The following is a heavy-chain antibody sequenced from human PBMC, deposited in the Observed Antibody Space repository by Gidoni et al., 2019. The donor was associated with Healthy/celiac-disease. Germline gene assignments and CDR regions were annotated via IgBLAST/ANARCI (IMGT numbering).Heavy chain of an antibody. Sequence: QVQLQQWGAGLLKPSETLSLTCAVYGGSFSGYYWSWIRPPPGKGLEWIGEINHSGSTNYTPSLKIRVTISVDTSKNQFSLKLSSVTAADTAVYYGARTRHLTPRSAFDIWGQGTMVTVSS. CDR1: GGSFSGYY. CDR3: ARTRHLTPRSAFDI. J-gene: IGHJ3*02. V-gene: IGHV4-34*01. CDR2: INHSGST.